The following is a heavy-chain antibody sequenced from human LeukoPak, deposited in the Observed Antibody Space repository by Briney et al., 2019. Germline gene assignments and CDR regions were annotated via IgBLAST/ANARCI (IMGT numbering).Heavy chain of an antibody. CDR1: GFSISSDYY. V-gene: IGHV4-38-2*02. CDR3: ARLVIP. CDR2: VSHSGIT. Sequence: SETLSLTCTVSGFSISSDYYWGWIRQPPGKGLEWLGSVSHSGITYYNSSLNSRVTISVDTSKNQFSLKVNAVTAADTAVYYCARLVIPWGQGILVTVSA. D-gene: IGHD3-10*01. J-gene: IGHJ5*02.